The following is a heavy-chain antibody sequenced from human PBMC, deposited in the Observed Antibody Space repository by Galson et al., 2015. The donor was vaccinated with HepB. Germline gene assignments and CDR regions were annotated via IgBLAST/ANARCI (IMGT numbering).Heavy chain of an antibody. V-gene: IGHV3-48*02. J-gene: IGHJ3*02. Sequence: GSLRLSCAVSGFTFTSYSMNWVRQAPGKGLEWVSYISSGSSTIYYADSMKGRFTISRDNAKNSLYLQMNSLRDEDTAVYYCARGGRFNWGGEDDAFDIWGQGTMVTVSS. CDR2: ISSGSSTI. D-gene: IGHD7-27*01. CDR1: GFTFTSYS. CDR3: ARGGRFNWGGEDDAFDI.